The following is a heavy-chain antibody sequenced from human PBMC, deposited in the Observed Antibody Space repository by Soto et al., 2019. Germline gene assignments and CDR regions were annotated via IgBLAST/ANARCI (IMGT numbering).Heavy chain of an antibody. J-gene: IGHJ6*02. CDR1: GFTFSSYA. CDR2: ISYDGSNK. D-gene: IGHD2-2*01. CDR3: ARFPRDSTQYYYYYGMDV. V-gene: IGHV3-30-3*01. Sequence: GGSLRLSCAASGFTFSSYAMHWVRQAPGKGPEWVAVISYDGSNKYYADSVKGRFTISRDNSKNTLYLQMNSLRAEDTAVYYCARFPRDSTQYYYYYGMDVWGQGTTVTVSS.